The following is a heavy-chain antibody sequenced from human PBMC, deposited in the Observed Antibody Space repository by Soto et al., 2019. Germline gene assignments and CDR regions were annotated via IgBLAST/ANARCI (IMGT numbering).Heavy chain of an antibody. CDR3: ARDDAIFGVVPSYGMDV. CDR2: INEDGTET. Sequence: GGSLRLSCVVSQFPFSRYWMSWVRQAPGKGLEWVANINEDGTETYYAESVRGRLTFSRDNAQNSLFLQMNSLRSDDTAVYYCARDDAIFGVVPSYGMDVWGQGTTVTVSS. J-gene: IGHJ6*02. D-gene: IGHD3-3*01. CDR1: QFPFSRYW. V-gene: IGHV3-7*03.